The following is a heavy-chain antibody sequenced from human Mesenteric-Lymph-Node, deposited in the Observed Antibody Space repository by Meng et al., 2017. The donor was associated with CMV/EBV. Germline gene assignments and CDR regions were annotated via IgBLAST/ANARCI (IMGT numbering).Heavy chain of an antibody. CDR2: INHSGST. D-gene: IGHD4-23*01. CDR1: GGSFSGYY. J-gene: IGHJ4*02. Sequence: LHQWGAGLLKPSETRSLTCAVYGGSFSGYYWSWIRQPPGKGLEWIGEINHSGSTNYNPSLKSRVTISVDTSKNQFSLKLSSVTAADTAVYYCARHQRWLKSEGGFNYWGQGTLVTVAS. CDR3: ARHQRWLKSEGGFNY. V-gene: IGHV4-34*01.